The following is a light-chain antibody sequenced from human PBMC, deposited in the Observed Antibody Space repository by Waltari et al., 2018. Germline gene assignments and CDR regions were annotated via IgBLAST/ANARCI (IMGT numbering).Light chain of an antibody. Sequence: QSALTQPASVSGSPGQSTTISCTGTSSDVGGYNYVPWYQQPPGKAPKLMIYDVSKRPSGGFNRFSGSKCGNTASLTISGLQAEDEADYYCSSYTSSSTPHVVFGGGTKLTVL. V-gene: IGLV2-14*01. CDR1: SSDVGGYNY. CDR2: DVS. J-gene: IGLJ2*01. CDR3: SSYTSSSTPHVV.